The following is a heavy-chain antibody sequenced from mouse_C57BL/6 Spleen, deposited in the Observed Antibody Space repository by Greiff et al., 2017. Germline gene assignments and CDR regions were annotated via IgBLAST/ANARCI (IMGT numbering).Heavy chain of an antibody. Sequence: VQLVESGAELARPGASVKMSCKASGYTFTSYTMHWVKQRPGQGLEWIGYINPCSGYTKYNQKFKDKATLTADKSSSTAYMQLSSLTSEDSAVYYCASSDDYDGYFDVWGTGTTVTVSS. CDR2: INPCSGYT. V-gene: IGHV1-4*01. J-gene: IGHJ1*03. D-gene: IGHD2-4*01. CDR3: ASSDDYDGYFDV. CDR1: GYTFTSYT.